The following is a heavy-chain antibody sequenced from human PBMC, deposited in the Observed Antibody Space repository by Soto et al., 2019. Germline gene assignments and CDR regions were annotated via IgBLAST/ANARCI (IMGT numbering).Heavy chain of an antibody. CDR1: GFTVSDNY. J-gene: IGHJ4*02. CDR3: ARARAKERSILGVFTYYFDY. CDR2: LYRGGST. V-gene: IGHV3-66*01. D-gene: IGHD3-3*01. Sequence: EVQLVESGGGLVQPGGSLRLSCAASGFTVSDNYMSWVRQAPGKGLEWVSILYRGGSTYYADFVKGRFSISRDDSKNTLYLQMNSLRAEDTAVYYCARARAKERSILGVFTYYFDYWGQGTLVTVSS.